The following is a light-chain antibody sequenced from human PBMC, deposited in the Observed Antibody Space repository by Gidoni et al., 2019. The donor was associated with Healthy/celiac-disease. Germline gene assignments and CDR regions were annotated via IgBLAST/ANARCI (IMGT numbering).Light chain of an antibody. CDR1: SSNIGSTT. CDR2: SNN. J-gene: IGLJ2*01. Sequence: QSVLTQPPSASGTPGQRVTISCSGSSSNIGSTTVNWYQQLPGTAPKLLIYSNNQRPSGVPDRFSGSKSGTSASLASSGLQSEDEADYYCAAWDDSLNGVVFGGGTKLTVL. V-gene: IGLV1-44*01. CDR3: AAWDDSLNGVV.